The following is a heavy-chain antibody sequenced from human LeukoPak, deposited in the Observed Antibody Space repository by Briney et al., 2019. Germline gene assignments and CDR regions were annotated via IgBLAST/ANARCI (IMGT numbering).Heavy chain of an antibody. CDR2: ISSSSSYI. Sequence: GGSLRLSCAASGFTFSSYSMNWVRQAPGKGLEWVSSISSSSSYIYYADSVKGRFTISRDNAKNSLYLQMNSLRAEDTAVYYCASSLAYCSGGSCYAAVDAFDIWGQGTMVTVSS. CDR1: GFTFSSYS. V-gene: IGHV3-21*01. CDR3: ASSLAYCSGGSCYAAVDAFDI. J-gene: IGHJ3*02. D-gene: IGHD2-15*01.